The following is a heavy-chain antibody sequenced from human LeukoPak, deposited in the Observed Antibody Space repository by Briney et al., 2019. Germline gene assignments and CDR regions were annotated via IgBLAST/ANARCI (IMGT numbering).Heavy chain of an antibody. CDR3: ARAGYRSGWPDY. D-gene: IGHD6-19*01. CDR2: ISSSSSYI. Sequence: GGSLRLSCAASGFTFSSYSMNWVRQAPGKGLEWVSSISSSSSYIYYADSVKGRFTISRDNAKNSLYLQMNSLRAEDTAVYYCARAGYRSGWPDYWGQGTLVTVSS. CDR1: GFTFSSYS. V-gene: IGHV3-21*01. J-gene: IGHJ4*02.